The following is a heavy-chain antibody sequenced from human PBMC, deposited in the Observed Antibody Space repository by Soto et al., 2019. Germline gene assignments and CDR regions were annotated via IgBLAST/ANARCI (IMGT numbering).Heavy chain of an antibody. J-gene: IGHJ6*02. Sequence: QVHLVQSGAEVKKPGASVNVSCKTSGYTFTRNGISWVRQAPGQGLEWMGWISPNTGNIKSAQKLQGRVIMTTDTSTSTAYMELRSLRSDDTAVYYCVKDRDSNSWPSRDVWGPGTTVTVSS. CDR3: VKDRDSNSWPSRDV. V-gene: IGHV1-18*01. D-gene: IGHD3-22*01. CDR1: GYTFTRNG. CDR2: ISPNTGNI.